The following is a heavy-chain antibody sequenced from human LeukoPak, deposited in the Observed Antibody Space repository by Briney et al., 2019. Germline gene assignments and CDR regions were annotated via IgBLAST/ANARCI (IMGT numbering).Heavy chain of an antibody. J-gene: IGHJ4*02. Sequence: PGGSLRLSCTASGFTFSTYTMSWVRQAPGKRLEWLGRIKSNSAGGTTEFAAPVKGRFSISRDDSKDTVFLEMNSLKTEDTAVYYCSADIFYWGQGTLVTVSS. CDR1: GFTFSTYT. D-gene: IGHD3-9*01. V-gene: IGHV3-15*01. CDR3: SADIFY. CDR2: IKSNSAGGTT.